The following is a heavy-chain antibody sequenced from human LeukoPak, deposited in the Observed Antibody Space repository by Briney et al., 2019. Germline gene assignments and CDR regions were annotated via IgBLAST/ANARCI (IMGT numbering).Heavy chain of an antibody. J-gene: IGHJ4*02. Sequence: GGSLRLSCAASGFIFSNSAMNWVRQAPGKGLEWVSSINNDGSYIYYAGSVKGRFTISRDNAKNSLYLRLNSLRAEDTAVYYCARDNPTWGYWGQGTLVTVSS. CDR2: INNDGSYI. V-gene: IGHV3-21*01. D-gene: IGHD3-16*01. CDR1: GFIFSNSA. CDR3: ARDNPTWGY.